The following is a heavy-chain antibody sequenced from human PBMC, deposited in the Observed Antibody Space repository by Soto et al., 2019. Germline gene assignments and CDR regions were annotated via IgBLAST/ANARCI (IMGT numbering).Heavy chain of an antibody. D-gene: IGHD6-13*01. CDR2: INPSGGST. J-gene: IGHJ5*02. CDR3: ARAPIAAKKNNWFDP. V-gene: IGHV1-46*01. CDR1: GYTFTSYY. Sequence: ASVNVSCKASGYTFTSYYMHWVRQAPGQGLEWMGIINPSGGSTSYAQKFQGRVTMTRDTSTSTVYMELSSLRSEDTAVYYCARAPIAAKKNNWFDPWGQGTLVTVSS.